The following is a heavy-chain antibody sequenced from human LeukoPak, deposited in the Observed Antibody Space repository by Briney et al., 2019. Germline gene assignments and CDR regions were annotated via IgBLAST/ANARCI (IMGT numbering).Heavy chain of an antibody. D-gene: IGHD6-19*01. V-gene: IGHV1-3*01. J-gene: IGHJ4*02. Sequence: ASVKFSCKASGYTFTSYAIHWVRQAPGQRLEWMGWINAGNGNTKYSQNFQGRLIITRDTSASTAYMELSSLRPEDTAVFFCVRGGPNRSGWTLDYWGQGTLVTVSS. CDR1: GYTFTSYA. CDR2: INAGNGNT. CDR3: VRGGPNRSGWTLDY.